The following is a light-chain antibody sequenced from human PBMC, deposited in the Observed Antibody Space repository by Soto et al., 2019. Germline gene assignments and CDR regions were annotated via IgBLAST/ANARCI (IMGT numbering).Light chain of an antibody. J-gene: IGKJ1*01. CDR1: QSIGSD. CDR3: QQYSSYSLT. CDR2: AAS. V-gene: IGKV3-15*01. Sequence: MTQSPATLSVSPGGRATLSCRASQSIGSDLAWYQQKPGQAPRLLIYAASTRATDVPDRFTGSGSGTDFTLTISRLQPDDFATYYCQQYSSYSLTFGQGTKVDIK.